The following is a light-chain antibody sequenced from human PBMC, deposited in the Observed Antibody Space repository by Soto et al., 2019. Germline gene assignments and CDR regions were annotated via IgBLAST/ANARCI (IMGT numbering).Light chain of an antibody. CDR3: LQHNSYPLT. Sequence: DIQMTQSPSAMSASVGDRVTITCRASQGISNSLAWFQQKPGEGPKRLIYGASTLQSGVPPRFSGSGSGTEFTLTISGLQPEDFETYYCLQHNSYPLTFGGGTKVEIK. CDR2: GAS. CDR1: QGISNS. V-gene: IGKV1-17*03. J-gene: IGKJ4*01.